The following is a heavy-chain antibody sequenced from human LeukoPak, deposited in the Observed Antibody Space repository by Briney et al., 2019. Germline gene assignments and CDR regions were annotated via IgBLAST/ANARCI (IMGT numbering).Heavy chain of an antibody. D-gene: IGHD2-2*01. CDR1: GFTFSSYS. J-gene: IGHJ5*02. Sequence: GGSLRLSCAASGFTFSSYSMNWVRQAPGKGLEWVSSISSSSSHIYYADSVKGRFTISRDNGKNSLYLLMNSLRAEDTAVYYRARDYLVVPAAMWWFDPWGQGTLVTVSS. V-gene: IGHV3-21*01. CDR2: ISSSSSHI. CDR3: ARDYLVVPAAMWWFDP.